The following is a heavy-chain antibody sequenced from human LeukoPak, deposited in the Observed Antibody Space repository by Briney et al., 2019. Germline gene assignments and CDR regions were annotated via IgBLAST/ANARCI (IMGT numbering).Heavy chain of an antibody. CDR1: GGTFSSYA. J-gene: IGHJ4*02. D-gene: IGHD5-12*01. CDR3: ARDRVNSGYDSTGLDY. Sequence: SVKVSCKASGGTFSSYAISWVRQAPGQGLEWMGGIIPIFGTANYAQKFQGRVTITADESTSTAYMELSSLRAEDTAVYYCARDRVNSGYDSTGLDYWGQGTLVTVSS. V-gene: IGHV1-69*13. CDR2: IIPIFGTA.